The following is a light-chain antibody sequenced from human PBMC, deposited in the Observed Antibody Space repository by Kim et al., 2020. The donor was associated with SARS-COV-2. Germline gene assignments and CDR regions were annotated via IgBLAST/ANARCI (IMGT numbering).Light chain of an antibody. CDR2: AAS. Sequence: DIQMTQSPSSLSGSVGDRVNMTCRASQGISKYLAWVQQKPGKAPKSLIYAASVLQSGVPSKFSGSGSGTDFTLTINSLQPEDFATYYCLQYNIYPLTFGGGTKVDIK. CDR1: QGISKY. J-gene: IGKJ4*01. CDR3: LQYNIYPLT. V-gene: IGKV1-16*02.